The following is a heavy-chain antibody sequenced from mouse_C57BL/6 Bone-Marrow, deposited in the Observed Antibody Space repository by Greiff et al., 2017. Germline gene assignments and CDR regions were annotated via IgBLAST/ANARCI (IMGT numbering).Heavy chain of an antibody. CDR3: ARWHYGHYFDY. Sequence: VQLQESGAELARPGASVKLSCKASGYTFTSYGISWVKQRTGQGLEWIGEIYPRSGNTYYNEKFKGKATLTADKSSSTAYMELRSLTSEDSAVYFCARWHYGHYFDYWGQGTTLTVSS. D-gene: IGHD1-1*01. CDR2: IYPRSGNT. V-gene: IGHV1-81*01. CDR1: GYTFTSYG. J-gene: IGHJ2*01.